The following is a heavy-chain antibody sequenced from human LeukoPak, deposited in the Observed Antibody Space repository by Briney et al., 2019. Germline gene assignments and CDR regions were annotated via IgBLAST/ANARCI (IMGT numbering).Heavy chain of an antibody. D-gene: IGHD2-15*01. CDR3: ARDPRCSGGSCYSGHYYYGMDV. CDR2: IYTSGST. CDR1: GGSISSYY. V-gene: IGHV4-4*07. Sequence: PSETLSLTCTVSGGSISSYYWSWIRQPAGEGLEWIGRIYTSGSTNYNPSLKSRVTMSVDTSKNQFSLKLSSVTAADTAVYYCARDPRCSGGSCYSGHYYYGMDVWGQGTTVTVSS. J-gene: IGHJ6*02.